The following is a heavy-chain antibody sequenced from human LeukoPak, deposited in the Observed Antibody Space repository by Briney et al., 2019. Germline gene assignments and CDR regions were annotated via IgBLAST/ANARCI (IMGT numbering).Heavy chain of an antibody. J-gene: IGHJ4*02. CDR3: AKDTSIGKYCTNGVCSPFDY. CDR2: ISDSGDYT. Sequence: GGSLTLSSAGSGFTFSSYAMSWVRQAPGQGLEWVSVISDSGDYTSYAGSVRGRFTISRDNSRNTLYLQMISLRPEDTAVYYCAKDTSIGKYCTNGVCSPFDYWGQGTLVTVSS. D-gene: IGHD2-8*01. V-gene: IGHV3-23*01. CDR1: GFTFSSYA.